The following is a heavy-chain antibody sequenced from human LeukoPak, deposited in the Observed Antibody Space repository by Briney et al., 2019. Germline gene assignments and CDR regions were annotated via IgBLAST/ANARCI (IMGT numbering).Heavy chain of an antibody. CDR1: GGSISSSSYY. CDR3: ARNGRTYSSVISY. Sequence: SETLSLTCTVSGGSISSSSYYWGWIRQPPGKGLEWIGSIYYSGSTYYNLSLKSRVTISVDTSKNQFSLKLSSVTAADTAVYYCARNGRTYSSVISYWGQGTLVTVSS. D-gene: IGHD6-25*01. J-gene: IGHJ4*02. CDR2: IYYSGST. V-gene: IGHV4-39*01.